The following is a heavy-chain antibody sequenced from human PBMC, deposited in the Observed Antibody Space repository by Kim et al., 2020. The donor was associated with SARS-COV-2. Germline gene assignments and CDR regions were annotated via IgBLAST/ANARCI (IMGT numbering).Heavy chain of an antibody. V-gene: IGHV1-2*02. Sequence: ASVKVSCKASGYTFTGYYMHWVRQAPGQGLEWMGWINPNSGGTNYAQKFQGRVTMTRDTSISTAYMELSRLRSDDTAVYYCARDKGRGYCSSTSCYEGRVYYYYYMDVWGKGTTVTVSS. J-gene: IGHJ6*03. CDR3: ARDKGRGYCSSTSCYEGRVYYYYYMDV. CDR2: INPNSGGT. D-gene: IGHD2-2*01. CDR1: GYTFTGYY.